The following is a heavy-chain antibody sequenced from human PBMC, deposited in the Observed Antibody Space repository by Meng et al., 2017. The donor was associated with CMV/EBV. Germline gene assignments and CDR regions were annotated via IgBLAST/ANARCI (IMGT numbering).Heavy chain of an antibody. CDR1: GFTLSSNW. V-gene: IGHV3-74*01. D-gene: IGHD2-2*01. Sequence: GESLKNSCAASGFTLSSNWMHWVRQAPGKGLVWVSRISNDGSSTSYADSVKGRFIISRDIAKNTLYLQMHSLRAEDTAVYYCVRNGYCTSATCYGAFDIWGQGTMVTVSS. CDR3: VRNGYCTSATCYGAFDI. CDR2: ISNDGSST. J-gene: IGHJ3*02.